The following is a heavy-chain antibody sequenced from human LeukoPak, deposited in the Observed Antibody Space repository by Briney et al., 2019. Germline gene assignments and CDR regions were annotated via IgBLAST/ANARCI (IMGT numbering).Heavy chain of an antibody. CDR3: AKDRGGLRSVPAAIAY. CDR2: IRYDGSNK. Sequence: GWSLRLSCAASECTFSSYGMDWVHQAPGKGLEWVAFIRYDGSNKYYADSVKGRFTISRDNSKNTLYLQMNSLRAEDTAVYYCAKDRGGLRSVPAAIAYWGQGTLVTVSS. J-gene: IGHJ4*02. V-gene: IGHV3-30*02. D-gene: IGHD2-2*02. CDR1: ECTFSSYG.